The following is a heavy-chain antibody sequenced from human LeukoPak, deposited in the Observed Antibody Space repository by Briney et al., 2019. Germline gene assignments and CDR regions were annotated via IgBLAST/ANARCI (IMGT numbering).Heavy chain of an antibody. J-gene: IGHJ4*02. Sequence: KSGGSLRLSCAASGFTFSSYSMNWVRQAPGKGLEWVSSISSSSSYIYYADSVKGRFTISRDNAKNSLYLQMNSLRAEDTAVYYCARALTTVTPFDYWDQGTLVTVSS. CDR1: GFTFSSYS. D-gene: IGHD4-17*01. V-gene: IGHV3-21*01. CDR3: ARALTTVTPFDY. CDR2: ISSSSSYI.